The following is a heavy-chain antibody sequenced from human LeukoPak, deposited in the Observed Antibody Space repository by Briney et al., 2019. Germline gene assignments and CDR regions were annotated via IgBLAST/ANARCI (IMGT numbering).Heavy chain of an antibody. V-gene: IGHV3-33*01. CDR2: IWCDGSNK. CDR1: GFTFSSYG. J-gene: IGHJ4*02. D-gene: IGHD3-22*01. Sequence: GGSLRLSCAASGFTFSSYGMHWVRQAPGKGLEWVAVIWCDGSNKYYADSVKGRFTISRDNSKNTLYLQMNSLRAEDTAVYYCARDFYDSSGYSAPGDYWGQGTLVTVSS. CDR3: ARDFYDSSGYSAPGDY.